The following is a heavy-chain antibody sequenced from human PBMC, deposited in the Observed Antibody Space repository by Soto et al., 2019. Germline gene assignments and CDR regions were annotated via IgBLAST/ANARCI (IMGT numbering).Heavy chain of an antibody. CDR3: ARQLERRKYMYYYYYYGMDV. CDR2: INHSGST. Sequence: SETLSLTCAVYGGSFSGYYWSWIRQPPGKGLEWIGEINHSGSTNYNPSLKSRVTISVDTSKNQFSLKLSSVTAADTAVYYCARQLERRKYMYYYYYYGMDVWGQGTTVTVSS. J-gene: IGHJ6*02. V-gene: IGHV4-34*01. D-gene: IGHD1-1*01. CDR1: GGSFSGYY.